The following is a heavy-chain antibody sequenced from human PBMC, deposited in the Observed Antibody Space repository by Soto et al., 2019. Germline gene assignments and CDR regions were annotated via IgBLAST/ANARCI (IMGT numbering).Heavy chain of an antibody. D-gene: IGHD2-15*01. CDR3: ARGDRFRCSGDRCFSDGLFLS. V-gene: IGHV3-48*02. J-gene: IGHJ5*02. CDR1: GFTFGIYS. Sequence: EVQLVESGGGLVQPGESLRLSCAASGFTFGIYSMNWVRQAPGKGLEWISYINGSSSTMYYADSVKGRFIISRDNADNSLYLQMNSLRDADTAVYYCARGDRFRCSGDRCFSDGLFLSWGQGTLVTVSS. CDR2: INGSSSTM.